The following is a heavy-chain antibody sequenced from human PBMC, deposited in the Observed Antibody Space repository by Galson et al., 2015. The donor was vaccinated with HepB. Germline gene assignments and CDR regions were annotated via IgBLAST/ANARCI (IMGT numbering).Heavy chain of an antibody. CDR2: ISFDGSEK. Sequence: SLRLSCAASGFTFGSYGFHWVRQPPGKGLEWVAFISFDGSEKFYADSVKGRFTIPRDNSKKTVNMQMNSLRPADTALYYCARVFESYGMDVWGQGTTVIVSS. CDR3: ARVFESYGMDV. V-gene: IGHV3-30*03. D-gene: IGHD3-3*01. J-gene: IGHJ6*01. CDR1: GFTFGSYG.